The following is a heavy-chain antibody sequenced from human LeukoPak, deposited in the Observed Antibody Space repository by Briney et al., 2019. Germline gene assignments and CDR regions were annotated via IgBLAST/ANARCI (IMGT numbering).Heavy chain of an antibody. D-gene: IGHD2-15*01. CDR2: IGLAGDT. V-gene: IGHV3-13*01. CDR1: GFSFNNYD. J-gene: IGHJ6*03. CDR3: ARGVDYYYYLDV. Sequence: GGSLRLSCAASGFSFNNYDMHWVRQATGKNLEWVSAIGLAGDTYYPGSVKGRFTISRDDAKNSLFLQMNNLSAGDTAVYYCARGVDYYYYLDVWGKGTTVTVSS.